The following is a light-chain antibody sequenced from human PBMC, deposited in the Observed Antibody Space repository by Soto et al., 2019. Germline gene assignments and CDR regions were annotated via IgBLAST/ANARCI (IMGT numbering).Light chain of an antibody. J-gene: IGLJ1*01. CDR1: SSNIGNNA. Sequence: VLTRPPSVSEAPRQRVTISCSGSSSNIGNNAVNWYQQLPGKAPKLLIYYDDLLPSGVSDRFSGSKSGTSASLAISGLQSEDEADYYCAAWDDSLNGLVFGTGTKVTVL. CDR3: AAWDDSLNGLV. CDR2: YDD. V-gene: IGLV1-36*01.